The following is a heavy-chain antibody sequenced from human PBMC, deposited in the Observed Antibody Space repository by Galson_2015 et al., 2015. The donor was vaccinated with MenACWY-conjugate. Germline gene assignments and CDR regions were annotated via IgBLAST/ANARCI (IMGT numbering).Heavy chain of an antibody. D-gene: IGHD2-15*01. J-gene: IGHJ5*02. Sequence: SLRLSCAASGFTFSSYSMNWVRQAPGKGLEWVSSISSSSSYIYYADSVKGRFTISRDNAKNSLYLQMNSLKIEDTAMYFCTRDRDVGGSRWWFDPWGQGTLVTVSS. CDR2: ISSSSSYI. CDR3: TRDRDVGGSRWWFDP. V-gene: IGHV3-21*03. CDR1: GFTFSSYS.